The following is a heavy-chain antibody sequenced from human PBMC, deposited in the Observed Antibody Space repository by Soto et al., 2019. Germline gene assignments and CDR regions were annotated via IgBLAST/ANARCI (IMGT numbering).Heavy chain of an antibody. Sequence: GGSLRLSCAASGFTFSSYSMNWVRQAPGKGLEWVSYISSSSSTIYYADSVKGRFTISRDNAKNSLYLQMNSLRAEDTAVYYCAQSDVVVVAAIDNWGQGTLVTV. D-gene: IGHD2-15*01. CDR3: AQSDVVVVAAIDN. CDR2: ISSSSSTI. CDR1: GFTFSSYS. V-gene: IGHV3-48*01. J-gene: IGHJ4*02.